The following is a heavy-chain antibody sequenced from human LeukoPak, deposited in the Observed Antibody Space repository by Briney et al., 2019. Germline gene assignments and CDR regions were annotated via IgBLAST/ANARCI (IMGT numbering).Heavy chain of an antibody. J-gene: IGHJ4*02. V-gene: IGHV3-48*03. D-gene: IGHD2-2*01. CDR1: GFTSSSYE. CDR2: ISSSGSTI. Sequence: QTGGSLRLSCAASGFTSSSYEMNWVRQAPGKGLEWVSFISSSGSTIYYADSVKGRFTISRDNAKNSLYLQMNSLRAEDTAVYYCARAGPFVVVPAATDYWGQGTLVTVSS. CDR3: ARAGPFVVVPAATDY.